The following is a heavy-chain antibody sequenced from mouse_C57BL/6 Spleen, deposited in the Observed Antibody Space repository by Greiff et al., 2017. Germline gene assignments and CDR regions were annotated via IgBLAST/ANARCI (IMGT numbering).Heavy chain of an antibody. CDR3: ARTGY. CDR2: INPSTGGT. Sequence: EVQLQQSGPELVKPGASVKISCKASGYSFTGYYMNWVKQSPEKSLEWIGEINPSTGGTTYNQKFKAKATLTVDKSSSTAYMQLKGLTSEDSAVYYCARTGYWGQGTTLTVSS. CDR1: GYSFTGYY. V-gene: IGHV1-42*01. J-gene: IGHJ2*01.